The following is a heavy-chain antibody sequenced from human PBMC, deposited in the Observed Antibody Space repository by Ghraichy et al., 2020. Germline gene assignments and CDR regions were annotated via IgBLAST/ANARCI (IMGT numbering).Heavy chain of an antibody. CDR1: GGSFSGYY. V-gene: IGHV4-34*01. CDR3: ARGGDYDILTAKYYYYGMDV. Sequence: SETLSLTCAVYGGSFSGYYWSWIRQPPGKGLEWIGEINHSGSTNYNPSLKSRVTISVDTSKNQFSLKLSSVTAADTAVYYCARGGDYDILTAKYYYYGMDVWGQGTTVTVSS. CDR2: INHSGST. J-gene: IGHJ6*02. D-gene: IGHD3-9*01.